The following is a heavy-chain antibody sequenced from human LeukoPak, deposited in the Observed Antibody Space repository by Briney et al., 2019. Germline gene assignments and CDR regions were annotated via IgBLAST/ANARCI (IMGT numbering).Heavy chain of an antibody. CDR1: GFTFSSYW. CDR3: ARDPYSGTYGDTYYYYMDV. J-gene: IGHJ6*03. Sequence: GGSLRLSCAASGFTFSSYWMSWVRQAPGKGLEWVANIKQDGSEKYYVDSVKGRFTISRDNARNSLYLQMNRLRAEDTAVYYCARDPYSGTYGDTYYYYMDVWGKGTTVTISS. CDR2: IKQDGSEK. V-gene: IGHV3-7*01. D-gene: IGHD1-26*01.